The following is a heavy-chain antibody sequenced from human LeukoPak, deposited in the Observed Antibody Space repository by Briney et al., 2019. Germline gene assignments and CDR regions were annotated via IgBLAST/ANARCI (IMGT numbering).Heavy chain of an antibody. V-gene: IGHV1-46*01. J-gene: IGHJ4*02. CDR2: INPSGGST. CDR3: ARDALSSVTTSPNYFDY. D-gene: IGHD4-17*01. CDR1: GYTFTSYY. Sequence: ASVKVSCKASGYTFTSYYMHWVRQAPGQGLEWMGIINPSGGSTAYAQKFQGRVTMTRDTSTSTVYMDLSSLRSEDTAVYYCARDALSSVTTSPNYFDYWGQGTLVTVYS.